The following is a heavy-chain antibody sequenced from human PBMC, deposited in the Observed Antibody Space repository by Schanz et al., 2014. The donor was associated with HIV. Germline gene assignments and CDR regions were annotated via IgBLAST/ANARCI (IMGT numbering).Heavy chain of an antibody. J-gene: IGHJ4*02. D-gene: IGHD3-9*01. CDR1: GFTYSTYA. V-gene: IGHV3-9*01. CDR2: ISWNSGSI. CDR3: AKETEQLRYLGYFDY. Sequence: EVQLLESGGCAAQPGGSLRLSCAASGFTYSTYAMNWVRQAPGKGLEWVSGISWNSGSIGYADSVKGRFTISRDNAKNSLYLQMNSLRAEDTALYYCAKETEQLRYLGYFDYWGQGTLVTVSS.